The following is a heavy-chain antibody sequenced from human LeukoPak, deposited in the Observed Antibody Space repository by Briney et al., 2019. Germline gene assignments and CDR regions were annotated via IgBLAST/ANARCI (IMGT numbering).Heavy chain of an antibody. V-gene: IGHV5-10-1*01. CDR1: GYSFSSYW. J-gene: IGHJ4*02. Sequence: GESLNISCKGSGYSFSSYWISWVRQMPGKGLEWMGRIDPNHSYTNYNPSFQGHVTISADKSISTAYLQWTSLKASDTAIYYCARQPLVRDCGGDCEFDYWGQGTRVSVSS. CDR3: ARQPLVRDCGGDCEFDY. CDR2: IDPNHSYT. D-gene: IGHD2-21*02.